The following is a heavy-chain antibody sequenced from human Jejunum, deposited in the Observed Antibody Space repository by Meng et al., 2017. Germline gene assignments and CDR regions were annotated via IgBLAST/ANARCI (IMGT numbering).Heavy chain of an antibody. J-gene: IGHJ4*02. CDR2: ISYDGSNK. CDR1: GFTFSNYA. V-gene: IGHV3-30*01. Sequence: SLKISCAGSGFTFSNYAMHWVRQAPGKRLEWVAIISYDGSNKYYADSVKGRFTISRDNSKNTLYLQMNSLGAEDTAVYYCVRKYDNDGYYFGNWGQGTLVTVSS. D-gene: IGHD3-22*01. CDR3: VRKYDNDGYYFGN.